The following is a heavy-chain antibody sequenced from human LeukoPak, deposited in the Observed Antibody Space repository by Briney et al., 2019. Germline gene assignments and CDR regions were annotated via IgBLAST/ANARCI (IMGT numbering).Heavy chain of an antibody. Sequence: GESLKISCKGSGYSFTSYWIGWVRQMPGKGLEWMGTIYPGDSHTRYSPSFQGQVIISADKSISTAYLQWSSLKASDTAIYYCARQSLWSRVFDPWGQGTLVTVSS. D-gene: IGHD3-10*01. V-gene: IGHV5-51*01. CDR1: GYSFTSYW. J-gene: IGHJ5*02. CDR2: IYPGDSHT. CDR3: ARQSLWSRVFDP.